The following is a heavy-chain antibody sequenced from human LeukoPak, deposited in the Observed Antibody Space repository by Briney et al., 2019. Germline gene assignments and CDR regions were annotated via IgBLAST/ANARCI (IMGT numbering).Heavy chain of an antibody. CDR3: ARGVRDGYRIQPD. Sequence: PGGSLRLSCAASGFTFSTYGMNWVRQAPGKGLEWVSHISGTRLTIHYADSVKGRFTISRDNAKSSLSLQMSSLRSEDTAVYYCARGVRDGYRIQPDWGQGTLVTVSS. CDR1: GFTFSTYG. J-gene: IGHJ4*02. D-gene: IGHD5-12*01. V-gene: IGHV3-48*01. CDR2: ISGTRLTI.